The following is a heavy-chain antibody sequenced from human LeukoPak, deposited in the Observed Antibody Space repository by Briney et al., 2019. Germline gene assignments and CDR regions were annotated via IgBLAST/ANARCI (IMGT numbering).Heavy chain of an antibody. CDR3: ARDSSITMIVGGLGWFDP. D-gene: IGHD3-22*01. CDR2: IYTSGST. CDR1: GGSISSYY. J-gene: IGHJ5*02. Sequence: PSETLSLTCTVSGGSISSYYWSWIRQPAGKGLEWIGRIYTSGSTSYNPSLKSRVTMSVDTSKNQFSLKLSSVTAADTAVYYCARDSSITMIVGGLGWFDPWGQGTLVTVSS. V-gene: IGHV4-4*07.